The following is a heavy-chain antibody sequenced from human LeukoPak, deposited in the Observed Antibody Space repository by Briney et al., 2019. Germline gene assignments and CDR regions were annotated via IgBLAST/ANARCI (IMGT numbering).Heavy chain of an antibody. D-gene: IGHD5-24*01. V-gene: IGHV1-69*13. CDR1: GGTFSSYA. CDR3: ASPWEMATMYYYYYGMDV. Sequence: ASVKVSCKASGGTFSSYAISWVRQAPGQGLEWMGGIIPIFGTANYAQKFQGRVTITADESTSTAYMELSSLRSEDTVVYYCASPWEMATMYYYYYGMDVWGQGTTVTVSS. J-gene: IGHJ6*02. CDR2: IIPIFGTA.